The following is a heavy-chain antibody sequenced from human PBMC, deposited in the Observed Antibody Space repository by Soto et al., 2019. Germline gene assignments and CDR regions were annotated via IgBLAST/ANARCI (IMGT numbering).Heavy chain of an antibody. CDR1: GYTFTSYG. J-gene: IGHJ6*03. CDR2: ISAYNGNT. Sequence: DSVKVCCKASGYTFTSYGISWVRQAPGQGLEWMGWISAYNGNTNYAQKLQGGVTMTTDTSTSTAYMELRSLRSDDTAVYYCARQDIVVVPAAMLARYYYYYMDVWGKGTTVTVSS. CDR3: ARQDIVVVPAAMLARYYYYYMDV. V-gene: IGHV1-18*01. D-gene: IGHD2-2*01.